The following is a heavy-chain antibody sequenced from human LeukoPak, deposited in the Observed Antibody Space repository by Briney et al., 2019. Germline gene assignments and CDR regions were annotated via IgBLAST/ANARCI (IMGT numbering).Heavy chain of an antibody. Sequence: GGSLRLSCAASGFNFRSYTMNWVRQAPGKGLEWVSSTSGSSSYMYHADSLKGRFTISRDNAKKSLYLQMNSLRAEDTAVYYCARDLGSSPPNWGQGTLVTVSS. CDR2: TSGSSSYM. CDR3: ARDLGSSPPN. D-gene: IGHD2-15*01. CDR1: GFNFRSYT. V-gene: IGHV3-21*01. J-gene: IGHJ4*02.